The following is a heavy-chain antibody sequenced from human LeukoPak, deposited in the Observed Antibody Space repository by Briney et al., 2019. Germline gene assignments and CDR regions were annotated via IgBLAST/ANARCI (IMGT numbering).Heavy chain of an antibody. Sequence: GSSVKVSCKGSGGTFSSYAISWVRQPPGQGLEWMGGIIPIFGTANYAQEFQGRVTITTGEATSTAYMELSSLRSEDTAVYDCARYRSERYDFWSGYRAYNWFDPWGQGTLVTVSS. CDR3: ARYRSERYDFWSGYRAYNWFDP. J-gene: IGHJ5*02. CDR2: IIPIFGTA. D-gene: IGHD3-3*01. CDR1: GGTFSSYA. V-gene: IGHV1-69*05.